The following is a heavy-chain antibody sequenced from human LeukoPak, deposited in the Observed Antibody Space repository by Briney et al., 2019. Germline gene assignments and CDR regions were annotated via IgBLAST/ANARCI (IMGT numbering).Heavy chain of an antibody. V-gene: IGHV3-30*02. J-gene: IGHJ4*02. D-gene: IGHD2-2*02. CDR1: GFTFSSYG. CDR2: IRYDGSNK. CDR3: AKEDCSSTSCYNNY. Sequence: GGSLRLSCAASGFTFSSYGMHWVRQAPGKGLEWVAFIRYDGSNKYYADSVKGRFTISRDNSKNTLYLQMNSLRAEDTAVYYCAKEDCSSTSCYNNYWGQGTLVTVSS.